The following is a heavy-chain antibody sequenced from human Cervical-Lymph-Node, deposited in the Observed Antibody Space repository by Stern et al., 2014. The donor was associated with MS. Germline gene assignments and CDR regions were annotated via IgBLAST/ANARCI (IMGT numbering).Heavy chain of an antibody. CDR3: ARLLTGAFGMDV. Sequence: EVQLVESGTEVKKPGDSLKISCKGSGYSFTTHWIGWVRQRPGQGLAWLGIIYPADSDTRSSPSFQGQVTISVDKSLTTAYLQWNSLNASDTAVYYCARLLTGAFGMDVWGQGTTVTV. CDR1: GYSFTTHW. J-gene: IGHJ6*02. D-gene: IGHD4/OR15-4a*01. CDR2: IYPADSDT. V-gene: IGHV5-51*01.